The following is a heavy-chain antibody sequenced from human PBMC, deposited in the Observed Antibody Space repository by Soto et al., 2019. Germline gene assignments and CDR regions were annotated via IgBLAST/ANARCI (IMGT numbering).Heavy chain of an antibody. V-gene: IGHV1-69*13. D-gene: IGHD3-9*01. CDR2: IIPIFGTA. CDR3: ARDQALRYFDWLLSYFDY. J-gene: IGHJ4*02. Sequence: ASVKVSCKASGGTFSSYAISWVRQAPGQGLEWMGGIIPIFGTANYAQKFQGRVTITADESTSTAYMELSSLRSEDTAVYYCARDQALRYFDWLLSYFDYWGQGTLVTVSS. CDR1: GGTFSSYA.